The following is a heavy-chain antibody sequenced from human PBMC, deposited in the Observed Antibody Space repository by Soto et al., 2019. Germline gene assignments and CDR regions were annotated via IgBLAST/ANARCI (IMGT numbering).Heavy chain of an antibody. J-gene: IGHJ5*02. CDR3: ARSPSMSTLTTGWFDP. Sequence: QVQLVQSGAKVKKPGASVKVSCKASGYSFTSYGMSWVRQAPGQGLEWMGWISTYNGNTNYAQKFQDRVTLTTDTSTTTAFMELTSLRSDDTAVYYCARSPSMSTLTTGWFDPWGQGTLVTVSS. CDR1: GYSFTSYG. V-gene: IGHV1-18*01. CDR2: ISTYNGNT. D-gene: IGHD4-4*01.